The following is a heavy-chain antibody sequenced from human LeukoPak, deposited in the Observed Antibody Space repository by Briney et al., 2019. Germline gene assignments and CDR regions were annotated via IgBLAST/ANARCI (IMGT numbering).Heavy chain of an antibody. Sequence: GGSLRLSCAASGFTFSSYAMHWVRQAPGKGLEWVAVISYDGSNKYYADSVKGRFTISRDNSKNTLYLQMNSLRAEDTAVYYCALAAAGTEWGQGTLVTVSS. CDR2: ISYDGSNK. J-gene: IGHJ4*02. D-gene: IGHD6-13*01. CDR1: GFTFSSYA. CDR3: ALAAAGTE. V-gene: IGHV3-30-3*01.